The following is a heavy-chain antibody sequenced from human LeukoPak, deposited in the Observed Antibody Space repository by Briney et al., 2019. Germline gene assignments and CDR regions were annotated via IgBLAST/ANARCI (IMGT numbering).Heavy chain of an antibody. CDR3: ARDPYSGNYGAYYYFYMDV. V-gene: IGHV3-21*06. J-gene: IGHJ6*03. D-gene: IGHD1-26*01. CDR2: ITSSSSYI. Sequence: GGSLRLSCAASGFTFSSYNMNWVRQAPGKGLEWVSSITSSSSYIYYADSVKGRFTISRDNAKNSLYLQMDSLRVEDTAEYYCARDPYSGNYGAYYYFYMDVWGKGTTVTVSS. CDR1: GFTFSSYN.